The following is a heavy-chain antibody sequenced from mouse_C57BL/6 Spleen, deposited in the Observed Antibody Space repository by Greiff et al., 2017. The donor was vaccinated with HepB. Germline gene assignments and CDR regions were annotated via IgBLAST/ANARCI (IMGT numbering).Heavy chain of an antibody. CDR1: GYTFTDYY. Sequence: VQLQQSGPELVKPGASVKISCKASGYTFTDYYMNWVKQSHGKSLEWIGDINPNNGGTSYNQKFKGKATLTVDKSSSTAYMELRSLTSEDSAVYYCARFRIFDYWGQGTTLTVSS. V-gene: IGHV1-26*01. CDR2: INPNNGGT. CDR3: ARFRIFDY. J-gene: IGHJ2*01.